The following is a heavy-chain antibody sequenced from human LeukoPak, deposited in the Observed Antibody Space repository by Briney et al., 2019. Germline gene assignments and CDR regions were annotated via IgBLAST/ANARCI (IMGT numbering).Heavy chain of an antibody. Sequence: ASVKVSCKAPGYTFTSYDINWVRQATGQGLEWMGWMNPNSGNTGYAQKFQGRVTMTRNTSISTAYMELSSLRSEDTAVYYYARDDSSGYSKDDYWGQGTLVTVSS. CDR2: MNPNSGNT. D-gene: IGHD3-22*01. V-gene: IGHV1-8*01. CDR1: GYTFTSYD. J-gene: IGHJ4*02. CDR3: ARDDSSGYSKDDY.